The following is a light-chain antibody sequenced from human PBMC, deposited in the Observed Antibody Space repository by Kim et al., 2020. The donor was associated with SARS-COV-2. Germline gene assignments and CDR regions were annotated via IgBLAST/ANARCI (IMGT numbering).Light chain of an antibody. Sequence: EIVLTQSPATLSLSPGERATLSCRASQSVSSYFVWYQQKPGQAPRLLIYDTSKRATGTPARFSGSGSGTDFTLTISSLESEDSAIYYCQQRTNWLFGQGTKLEI. CDR2: DTS. CDR3: QQRTNWL. CDR1: QSVSSY. V-gene: IGKV3-11*01. J-gene: IGKJ2*01.